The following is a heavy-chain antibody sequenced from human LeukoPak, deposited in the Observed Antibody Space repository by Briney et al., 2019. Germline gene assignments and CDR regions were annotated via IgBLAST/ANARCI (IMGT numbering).Heavy chain of an antibody. J-gene: IGHJ6*02. CDR3: ARVGGTNYYYYGMDV. V-gene: IGHV4-59*01. Sequence: SETLSLTCAVYGGSFSGYYWSWIRQPPGKGLEWIGYIYYSGSTNYNPSLKSRVTISVDTSKNQFSLKLSSVTAADTAVYYCARVGGTNYYYYGMDVWGQGTTVTVSS. CDR1: GGSFSGYY. CDR2: IYYSGST. D-gene: IGHD1-26*01.